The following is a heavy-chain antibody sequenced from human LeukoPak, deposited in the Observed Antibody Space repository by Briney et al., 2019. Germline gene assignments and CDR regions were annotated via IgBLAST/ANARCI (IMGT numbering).Heavy chain of an antibody. CDR2: INHSGST. Sequence: SETPSLTCAVYGGSFSGYYWSWIRQPPGKGLEWIGEINHSGSTNYNPSLKSRVTISVDTSKNQFSLKLSSVTAADTAVYYCARGPPIVVVPAAEYGMDVWGQGTTVTVSS. D-gene: IGHD2-2*01. V-gene: IGHV4-34*01. CDR1: GGSFSGYY. CDR3: ARGPPIVVVPAAEYGMDV. J-gene: IGHJ6*02.